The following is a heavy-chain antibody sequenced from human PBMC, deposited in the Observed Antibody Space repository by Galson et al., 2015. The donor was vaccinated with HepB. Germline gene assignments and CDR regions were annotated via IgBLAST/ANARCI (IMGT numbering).Heavy chain of an antibody. CDR2: ISHSGRRT. CDR1: RFTFDNYG. D-gene: IGHD3-22*01. V-gene: IGHV3-23*01. CDR3: AKDPHYFESSGTYFTPHYFDY. J-gene: IGHJ4*02. Sequence: SLRLSCAASRFTFDNYGMSWVRQAPGKGLEWVSSISHSGRRTYYTDAVKGRFTISRDNSRGTLYLQMDSLRVEDTAVYFCAKDPHYFESSGTYFTPHYFDYWGQGTPVTVSS.